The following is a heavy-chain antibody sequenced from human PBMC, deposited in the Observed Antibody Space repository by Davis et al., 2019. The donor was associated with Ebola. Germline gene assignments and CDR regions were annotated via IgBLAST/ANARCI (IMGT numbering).Heavy chain of an antibody. J-gene: IGHJ3*02. D-gene: IGHD3-3*01. V-gene: IGHV3-53*01. CDR3: AGGYTIFGVVISAAFDI. CDR2: IYSGGST. CDR1: GFTVSSNY. Sequence: GESLKISCAASGFTVSSNYMRWVRQAPGKGLEWVSVIYSGGSTYYADSVKGRFTISRDNSKNTLYLQMNSLRAEDTAVYYCAGGYTIFGVVISAAFDIWGQGTMVTVSS.